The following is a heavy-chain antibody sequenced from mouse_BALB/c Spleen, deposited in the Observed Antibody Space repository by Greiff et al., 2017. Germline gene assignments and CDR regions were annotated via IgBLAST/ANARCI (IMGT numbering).Heavy chain of an antibody. Sequence: EVKLVESGGGLVQPGGSMKLSCVASGFTFSNYWMNWVRQSPEKGLEWVAEIRLKSNNYATHYAESVKGRFTISRDDSKSSVYLQMNNLRAEDTGIYYCTRETYYNYAMDYWGQGTSVTVSS. D-gene: IGHD2-12*01. V-gene: IGHV6-6*02. CDR3: TRETYYNYAMDY. CDR2: IRLKSNNYAT. CDR1: GFTFSNYW. J-gene: IGHJ4*01.